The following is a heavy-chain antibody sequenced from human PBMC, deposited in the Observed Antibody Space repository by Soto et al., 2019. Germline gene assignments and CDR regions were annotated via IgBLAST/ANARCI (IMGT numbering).Heavy chain of an antibody. CDR2: ISSSSSYI. Sequence: EVQLVESGGGLVKPGGSLRLSGAASGFTFSSYSMNWVRQAPGKGLEWVSSISSSSSYIYYADSVKGRFTISRDNAKNSLYLQMNSLRAEDTAVYYCARGGGDEEYYFDYWGQGTLVTVSS. J-gene: IGHJ4*02. V-gene: IGHV3-21*01. D-gene: IGHD4-17*01. CDR1: GFTFSSYS. CDR3: ARGGGDEEYYFDY.